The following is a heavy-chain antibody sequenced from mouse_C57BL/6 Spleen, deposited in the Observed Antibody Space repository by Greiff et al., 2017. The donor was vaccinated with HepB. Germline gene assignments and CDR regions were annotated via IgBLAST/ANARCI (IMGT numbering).Heavy chain of an antibody. CDR1: GFTFSSYG. CDR2: ISSGGSYT. V-gene: IGHV5-6*01. CDR3: ARQIGSSLYYAMDY. D-gene: IGHD1-1*01. Sequence: EVHLVESGGDLVKPGGSLKLSCAASGFTFSSYGMSWVRQTPDKRLEWVATISSGGSYTYYPDSVKGRFTISRDNAKNTLYLQMSSLKSEDTAMYYCARQIGSSLYYAMDYWGQGTSVTVSS. J-gene: IGHJ4*01.